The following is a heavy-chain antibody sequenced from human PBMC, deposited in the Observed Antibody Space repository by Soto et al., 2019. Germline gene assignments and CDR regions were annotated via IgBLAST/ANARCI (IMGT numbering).Heavy chain of an antibody. Sequence: PXESLKISCAASGFTFNTFAMTWVRQAPGKGLEWVSSISATGAVTSDADAVKGRFSTSRDNSNKTLYLHMNDLRGDDTAVYYCAKMGRTGWLRLPIDYWGQGTLVTVSS. J-gene: IGHJ4*02. CDR3: AKMGRTGWLRLPIDY. CDR2: ISATGAVT. D-gene: IGHD6-19*01. V-gene: IGHV3-23*01. CDR1: GFTFNTFA.